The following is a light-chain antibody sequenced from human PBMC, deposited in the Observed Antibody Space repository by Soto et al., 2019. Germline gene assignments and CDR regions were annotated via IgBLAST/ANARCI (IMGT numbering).Light chain of an antibody. CDR1: QSINSY. CDR3: QQSYSTPQT. Sequence: DIQMTQSPSSLSASVGDRVTITCRASQSINSYLNWYQQTPGKAPKLLIYAASSLQSGVPSRFSGSGSGTDFTLTISSLQPEDFATYYCQQSYSTPQTFGQGTKVDI. V-gene: IGKV1-39*01. CDR2: AAS. J-gene: IGKJ1*01.